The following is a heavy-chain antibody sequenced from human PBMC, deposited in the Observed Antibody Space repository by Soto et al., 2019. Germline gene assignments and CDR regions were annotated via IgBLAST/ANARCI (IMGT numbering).Heavy chain of an antibody. V-gene: IGHV1-69*13. CDR1: GGTFSSYA. D-gene: IGHD3-10*01. J-gene: IGHJ6*02. CDR3: ARAAYYYGSGSSRDYYYYGMDV. Sequence: SVKVSCKASGGTFSSYAISWVRQAPGQGLEWMGGIIPIFGTANYAQKFQGRVTITADESTSTAYMELSSLRSEDTAMYYCARAAYYYGSGSSRDYYYYGMDVWGQGTTVTVSS. CDR2: IIPIFGTA.